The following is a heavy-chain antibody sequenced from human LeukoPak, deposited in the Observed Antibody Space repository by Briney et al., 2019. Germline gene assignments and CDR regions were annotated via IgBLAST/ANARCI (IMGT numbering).Heavy chain of an antibody. J-gene: IGHJ4*02. V-gene: IGHV4-30-2*01. CDR2: IYHNGNT. Sequence: SETLSLTCAVSGGSISRGGYSWRWIRQPPGKGPEWIGYIYHNGNTYYNPSLKSRVTISVDRSKNQFSLKLSSVTAADTAMYYCASTPSSYCSGGSCFLYWGQGTLVTVSS. CDR3: ASTPSSYCSGGSCFLY. CDR1: GGSISRGGYS. D-gene: IGHD2-15*01.